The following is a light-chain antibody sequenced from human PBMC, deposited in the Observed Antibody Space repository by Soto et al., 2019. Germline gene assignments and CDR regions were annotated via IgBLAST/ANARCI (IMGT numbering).Light chain of an antibody. CDR1: SSDVSAYNY. V-gene: IGLV2-14*01. CDR3: SSYTSSSTEV. CDR2: DVN. J-gene: IGLJ1*01. Sequence: QSALTQPASVSWSPGQSITISCTGTSSDVSAYNYVSWYQQHPGKAPKLMIYDVNNRPSGVSNRFSGSKSGNTASLTISGLQAEDEADYYCSSYTSSSTEVFGTGTKVTVL.